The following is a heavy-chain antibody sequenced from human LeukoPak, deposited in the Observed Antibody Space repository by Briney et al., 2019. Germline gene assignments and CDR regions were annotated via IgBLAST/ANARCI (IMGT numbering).Heavy chain of an antibody. V-gene: IGHV4-59*08. CDR3: ARRTIFGVVIYFDY. Sequence: SETLSLTCTVSGGSISSYYWSWIRQPPGKGLEWIGYIYYSGSTNYNPSLKSRVTISVDTSKNQFSLKLSSVTAADTAVYYCARRTIFGVVIYFDYWGQGTLVTASS. CDR1: GGSISSYY. D-gene: IGHD3-3*01. CDR2: IYYSGST. J-gene: IGHJ4*02.